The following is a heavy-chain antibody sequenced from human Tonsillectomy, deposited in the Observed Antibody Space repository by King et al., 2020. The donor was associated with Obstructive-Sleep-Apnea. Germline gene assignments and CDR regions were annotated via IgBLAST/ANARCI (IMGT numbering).Heavy chain of an antibody. CDR2: IYHSGST. V-gene: IGHV4-38-2*02. Sequence: QLQESGPGLVKPSETLSLTCTVSGYSISSGYYWGWIRQPPGKGLEGIGSIYHSGSTYYNPSLKSRVTISVDTSKNQFSLKLSSVTAADTAVYYCARDRDYYDSSGHFYWGQGTLVTVSS. CDR1: GYSISSGYY. D-gene: IGHD3-22*01. J-gene: IGHJ4*02. CDR3: ARDRDYYDSSGHFY.